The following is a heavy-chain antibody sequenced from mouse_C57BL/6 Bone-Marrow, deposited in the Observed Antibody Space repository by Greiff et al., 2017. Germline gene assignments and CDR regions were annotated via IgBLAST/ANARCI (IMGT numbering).Heavy chain of an antibody. Sequence: QVHVKQSGAELARPGASVKLSCKASGYTFTSYGISWVKQRTGQGLEWIGEIYPRSGNTYYNEKFKGKATLTADKSSGTAYMELRSLTSEDSAVYFCARKGREFAYWGQGTLVTVAA. CDR3: ARKGREFAY. J-gene: IGHJ3*01. CDR1: GYTFTSYG. V-gene: IGHV1-81*01. CDR2: IYPRSGNT.